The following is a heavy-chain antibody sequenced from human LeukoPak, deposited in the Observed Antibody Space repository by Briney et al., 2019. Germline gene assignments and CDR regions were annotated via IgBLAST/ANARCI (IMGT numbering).Heavy chain of an antibody. V-gene: IGHV1-46*01. D-gene: IGHD2-21*02. CDR1: GYTFTSYY. Sequence: GASVKVSCKASGYTFTSYYMHWVRQAPGQGLEWMGIINPSGGSTSYAQKFQGRVTMTRDTSTRTVYMELSSLRSEDTAVYYCARVVTRIGDAFDIWGQGTMVTVSS. CDR2: INPSGGST. CDR3: ARVVTRIGDAFDI. J-gene: IGHJ3*02.